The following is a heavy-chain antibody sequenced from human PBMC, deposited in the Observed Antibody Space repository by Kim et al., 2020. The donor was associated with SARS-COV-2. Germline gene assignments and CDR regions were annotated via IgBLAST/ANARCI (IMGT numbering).Heavy chain of an antibody. Sequence: GGSLRLSCAASGFTFSSYGMHWVRQAPGKGLEWVAVISYDGSNKYYADSVKGRFTISRDNSKNTLYLQMNSLRAEDTAVYYCAKDHRRARRGYGGGDLDYWGQGTLVTVSS. J-gene: IGHJ4*02. CDR3: AKDHRRARRGYGGGDLDY. V-gene: IGHV3-30*18. D-gene: IGHD3-10*01. CDR1: GFTFSSYG. CDR2: ISYDGSNK.